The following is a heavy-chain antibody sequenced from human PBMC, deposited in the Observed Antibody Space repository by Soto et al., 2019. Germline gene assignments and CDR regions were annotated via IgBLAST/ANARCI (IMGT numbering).Heavy chain of an antibody. D-gene: IGHD6-19*01. CDR2: IYRDGST. Sequence: EVQLVESGGGLIQPGESLRLSCAASGFTVSISYMSWVRQAPGKGLEWVSTIYRDGSTYYADSVEGRFTISRDNSKTTLYLQMNSLRAEDTATYYCARGKGIGWYESSDYWGQGTVVTVSS. CDR3: ARGKGIGWYESSDY. V-gene: IGHV3-53*01. J-gene: IGHJ4*02. CDR1: GFTVSISY.